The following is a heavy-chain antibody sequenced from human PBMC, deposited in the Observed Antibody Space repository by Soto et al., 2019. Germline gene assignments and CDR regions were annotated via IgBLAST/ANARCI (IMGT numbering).Heavy chain of an antibody. Sequence: GGSLRLSCAASGFTFSDHYMTWIRQAPGKGPEWLSYISGGGDIISYADSVKGRFIISRDNAKRSLYLQMNSLTVEDMAVYYCSRDPRLADYWGQGTLVTVSS. CDR1: GFTFSDHY. CDR2: ISGGGDII. D-gene: IGHD6-25*01. CDR3: SRDPRLADY. J-gene: IGHJ4*02. V-gene: IGHV3-11*01.